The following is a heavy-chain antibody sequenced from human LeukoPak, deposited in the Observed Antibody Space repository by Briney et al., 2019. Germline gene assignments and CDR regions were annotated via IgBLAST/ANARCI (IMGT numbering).Heavy chain of an antibody. D-gene: IGHD6-13*01. Sequence: PSEALSLTCAVYGGSFSGYYWSWIRQPPGKGLEWIGEINHSGSTNYNPSLKSRVTISVDTSKNQFSLKLSSVTAADTAVYYCARHLAAAGHLGGFDPWGQGTLVTVSS. CDR2: INHSGST. CDR3: ARHLAAAGHLGGFDP. CDR1: GGSFSGYY. J-gene: IGHJ5*02. V-gene: IGHV4-34*01.